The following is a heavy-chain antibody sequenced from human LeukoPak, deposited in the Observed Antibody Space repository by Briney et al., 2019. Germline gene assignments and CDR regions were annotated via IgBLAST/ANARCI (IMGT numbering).Heavy chain of an antibody. CDR2: IHYSGST. D-gene: IGHD1-26*01. J-gene: IGHJ6*03. Sequence: SETLSLTCTVSGGSISSYYWSWIRQPPGKGLEWIGYIHYSGSTHYNPSLKSRVTISVDTSKNQVSLKLSSVTAADTAVYYCARVNAWEFYYYYYYMDVWGKGTTVTVSS. CDR3: ARVNAWEFYYYYYYMDV. V-gene: IGHV4-59*12. CDR1: GGSISSYY.